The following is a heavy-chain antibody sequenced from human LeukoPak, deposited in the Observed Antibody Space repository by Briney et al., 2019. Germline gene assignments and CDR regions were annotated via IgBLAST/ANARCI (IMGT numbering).Heavy chain of an antibody. CDR1: GYTFTIYG. CDR2: ISAYNGNT. V-gene: IGHV1-18*01. CDR3: ARAIAAAATGDY. Sequence: ASVKVSCKASGYTFTIYGISWVRQAPGQGLEWMGWISAYNGNTNHAQKFQGRVTMTTDTSTSTAYMERRSLRSDDTAVYYCARAIAAAATGDYWGQGTLVTVSS. D-gene: IGHD6-13*01. J-gene: IGHJ4*02.